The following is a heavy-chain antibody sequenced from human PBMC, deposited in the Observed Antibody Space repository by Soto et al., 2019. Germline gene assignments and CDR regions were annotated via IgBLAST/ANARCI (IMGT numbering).Heavy chain of an antibody. D-gene: IGHD3-10*01. CDR1: GYTFTSSA. CDR3: AGGDYYGMHDY. CDR2: INDGNGNT. Sequence: QVQLVQSGAEVKKPGASVKVSYKASGYTFTSSAMHWVRQAPGQRLEWMGWINDGNGNTKYSQKFQGRVTITRDTSASTDYMELSSLRSEDTAVYYCAGGDYYGMHDYWGEGSLVTVSS. J-gene: IGHJ4*02. V-gene: IGHV1-3*01.